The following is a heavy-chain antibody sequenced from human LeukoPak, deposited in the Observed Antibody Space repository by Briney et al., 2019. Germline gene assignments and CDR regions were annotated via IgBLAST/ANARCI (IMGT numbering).Heavy chain of an antibody. CDR2: ITHSGST. CDR1: GGSFSGYY. CDR3: ARRTVATRLRYSYGMDV. D-gene: IGHD3-9*01. V-gene: IGHV4-34*01. J-gene: IGHJ6*02. Sequence: SETLSLTCAVYGGSFSGYYWSWIRQPPGKGLEWIGEITHSGSTNYNRSLKSRVTISVDTSKNQFSLKLSSVTAADTAVYYCARRTVATRLRYSYGMDVWGQGTTVTVSS.